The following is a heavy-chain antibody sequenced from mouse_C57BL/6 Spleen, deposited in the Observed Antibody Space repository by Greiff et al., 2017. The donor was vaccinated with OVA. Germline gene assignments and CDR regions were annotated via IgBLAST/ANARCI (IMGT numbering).Heavy chain of an antibody. D-gene: IGHD3-2*02. J-gene: IGHJ2*01. Sequence: QVHVKQSGAELVRPGSSVKLSCKASGYTFTSYWMHWVKQRPIQGLEWIGNIDPSDSETHYNQKFKDKATLTVDKSSSTAYMQLSSLTSEDSAVYYCARSSSGFFDYWGQGTTLTVSS. CDR3: ARSSSGFFDY. CDR2: IDPSDSET. CDR1: GYTFTSYW. V-gene: IGHV1-52*01.